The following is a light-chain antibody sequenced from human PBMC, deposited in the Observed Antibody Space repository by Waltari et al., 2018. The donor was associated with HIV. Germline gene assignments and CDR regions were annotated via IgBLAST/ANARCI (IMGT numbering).Light chain of an antibody. CDR1: SGHSSNI. J-gene: IGLJ3*02. CDR2: REGGGSY. Sequence: QPVLTQSSSASASLGSSVKLTCTLTSGHSSNIVAWHQQQPGKAPRYLMKREGGGSYNKGSGVPDRCSGSSSGADRYLTISNLQFEDEADYYGETWDSSTWVFGGGTKLTVL. V-gene: IGLV4-60*02. CDR3: ETWDSSTWV.